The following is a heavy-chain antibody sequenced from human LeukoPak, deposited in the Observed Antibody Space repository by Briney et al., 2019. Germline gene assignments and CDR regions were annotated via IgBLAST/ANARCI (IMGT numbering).Heavy chain of an antibody. D-gene: IGHD6-19*01. J-gene: IGHJ4*02. CDR1: GFTFSTYA. V-gene: IGHV3-23*01. Sequence: GGSLRLSCAASGFTFSTYAITWVRQGPGKGLEWVSAIRPDGDRTYYANSVRGRFTISRDNSKETVYLQIDGLRVEDTAVYYCAREQSGTRGWYTVDYWGQGTLVTVSS. CDR3: AREQSGTRGWYTVDY. CDR2: IRPDGDRT.